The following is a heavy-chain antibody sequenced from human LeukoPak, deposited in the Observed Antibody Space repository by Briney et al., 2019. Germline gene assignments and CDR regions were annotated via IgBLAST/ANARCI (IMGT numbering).Heavy chain of an antibody. CDR1: GFTVSSNS. Sequence: GGSLRLSCTVSGFTVSSNSMSWVRQAPGKGLEWVSFIYSDNTHYSDSVKGRFTISRDNSKNTLYLQMNSPRAEDTAVYYCARRAGAYSHPYDYWGQGTLVTVSS. V-gene: IGHV3-53*01. D-gene: IGHD4/OR15-4a*01. J-gene: IGHJ4*02. CDR3: ARRAGAYSHPYDY. CDR2: IYSDNT.